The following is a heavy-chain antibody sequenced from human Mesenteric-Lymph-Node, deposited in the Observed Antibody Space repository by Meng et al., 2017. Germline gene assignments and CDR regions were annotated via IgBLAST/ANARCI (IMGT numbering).Heavy chain of an antibody. CDR2: MNPNSGNT. D-gene: IGHD2-15*01. J-gene: IGHJ4*02. CDR3: ARSEIGYCSGGSCYPIDY. V-gene: IGHV1-8*01. CDR1: GYTFTSYD. Sequence: ASVKVSCKASGYTFTSYDINWVRQATGQGLEWMGWMNPNSGNTGYAQKFQGRVTMTRNTSISTAYMELSSLRSEDTAVYYCARSEIGYCSGGSCYPIDYWGQGTLVTVSS.